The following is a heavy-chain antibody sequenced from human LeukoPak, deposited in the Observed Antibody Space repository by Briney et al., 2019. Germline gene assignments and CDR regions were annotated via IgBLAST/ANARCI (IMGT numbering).Heavy chain of an antibody. CDR1: GDTLSSYA. V-gene: IGHV1-69*05. J-gene: IGHJ6*03. CDR3: AGGGLQEFWSGERGLYYVDV. Sequence: SVKVSCKASGDTLSSYAISWVRQAPGQGLECMGRVIPIFGTANYAQKFQGRVTITTDESTSTAYMELSSLRSEDTAGYYCAGGGLQEFWSGERGLYYVDVWGKGTTVTVSS. CDR2: VIPIFGTA. D-gene: IGHD3-3*01.